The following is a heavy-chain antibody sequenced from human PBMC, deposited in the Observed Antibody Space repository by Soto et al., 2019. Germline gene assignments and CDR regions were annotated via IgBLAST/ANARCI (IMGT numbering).Heavy chain of an antibody. V-gene: IGHV4-59*01. J-gene: IGHJ5*02. CDR2: IYYSGST. CDR1: GGSISSYY. D-gene: IGHD1-20*01. CDR3: ARDRIYVTGTPNRACDP. Sequence: SETLSLTCTVSGGSISSYYWSWIRQPPGKGLEWIGYIYYSGSTNYNPSLKSRVTISVDTSKNQFSLKLSSVTAADTAVYYCARDRIYVTGTPNRACDPWGRGTLVIVSS.